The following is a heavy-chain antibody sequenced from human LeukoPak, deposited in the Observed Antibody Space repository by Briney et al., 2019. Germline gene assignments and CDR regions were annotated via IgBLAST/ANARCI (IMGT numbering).Heavy chain of an antibody. CDR2: IYYSGST. V-gene: IGHV4-39*07. CDR3: ARVCSTMVRGVIIFSPYYFDY. Sequence: TSETLSLTCTVSGGSISSSSYYWGWIRQPPGKGLEWIGSIYYSGSTYYSPSLKSRVTISVDTSKNQFSLKLSSVTAADTAVYYCARVCSTMVRGVIIFSPYYFDYWGQGTLVTVSS. CDR1: GGSISSSSYY. D-gene: IGHD3-10*01. J-gene: IGHJ4*02.